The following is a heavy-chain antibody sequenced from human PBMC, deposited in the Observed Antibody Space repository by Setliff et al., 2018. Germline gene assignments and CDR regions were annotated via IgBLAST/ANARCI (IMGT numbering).Heavy chain of an antibody. CDR3: AIGYCSGGRCYGTAWAY. D-gene: IGHD2-15*01. J-gene: IGHJ4*02. CDR1: GGSISSYY. Sequence: PSETLSLTCTVSGGSISSYYWSWIRQPPGKGLEWIGYIYYSGDTKSNPSLKRRVTISLDTAKSQFSLKLTSLSAADTAVYYCAIGYCSGGRCYGTAWAYWGQGTLVTVSS. CDR2: IYYSGDT. V-gene: IGHV4-59*08.